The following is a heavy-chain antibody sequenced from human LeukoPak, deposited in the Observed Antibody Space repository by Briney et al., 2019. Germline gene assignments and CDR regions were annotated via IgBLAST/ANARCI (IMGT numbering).Heavy chain of an antibody. J-gene: IGHJ3*02. CDR2: IIPIFGTA. V-gene: IGHV1-69*05. CDR1: GGTFSSYA. D-gene: IGHD2-21*02. CDR3: ARVAPGCGGDCYHAFDI. Sequence: ASVKVSCKASGGTFSSYAISWVRQAPGQGLEWMGGIIPIFGTANYAQKFQGRVTITTDESTSTAYMELSSLRSEDTAVYYCARVAPGCGGDCYHAFDIWGQGTMVTVSS.